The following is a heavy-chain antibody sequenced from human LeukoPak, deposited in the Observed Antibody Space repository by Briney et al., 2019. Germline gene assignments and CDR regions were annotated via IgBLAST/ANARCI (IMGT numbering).Heavy chain of an antibody. D-gene: IGHD2-15*01. CDR2: IYPGDSDT. V-gene: IGHV5-51*01. CDR3: ASPRVVAATLTAFDI. CDR1: GYSFTSYW. J-gene: IGHJ3*02. Sequence: GESLKISCKGSGYSFTSYWIGWVRQMPGKGLEWMGIIYPGDSDTRYSPSFQGQVTISADKSISTAYLQWSSLKASDTAMYYCASPRVVAATLTAFDIWGQGTMVTVSS.